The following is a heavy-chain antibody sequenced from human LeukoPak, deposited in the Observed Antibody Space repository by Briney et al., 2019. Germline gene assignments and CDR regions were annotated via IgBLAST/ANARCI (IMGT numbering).Heavy chain of an antibody. J-gene: IGHJ4*02. CDR3: AKHPGYSYSYYFGY. V-gene: IGHV3-23*01. CDR1: GFTFSSYA. D-gene: IGHD5-18*01. CDR2: ISGSGGST. Sequence: PGGSLRLSCAASGFTFSSYAMSWVRQAPGKGLEWVSGISGSGGSTYYTDSVKGRFTISRDNSKNTLYLQMNSLRAEDTAVYYCAKHPGYSYSYYFGYWGQGSLVTVSS.